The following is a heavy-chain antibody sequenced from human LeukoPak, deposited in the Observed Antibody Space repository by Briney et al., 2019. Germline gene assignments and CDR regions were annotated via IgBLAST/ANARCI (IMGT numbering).Heavy chain of an antibody. D-gene: IGHD3-16*01. J-gene: IGHJ4*02. CDR1: AFSVGSNY. V-gene: IGHV4-34*01. Sequence: GSLRLSCAASAFSVGSNYMTWVRQPPGKGLEWIGEINHSGSTNYNPSLKSRVAISVDTSKNQFSLKLSSVTAADTAVYYCARGYDYVWGRDWGQGTLVTVSS. CDR3: ARGYDYVWGRD. CDR2: INHSGST.